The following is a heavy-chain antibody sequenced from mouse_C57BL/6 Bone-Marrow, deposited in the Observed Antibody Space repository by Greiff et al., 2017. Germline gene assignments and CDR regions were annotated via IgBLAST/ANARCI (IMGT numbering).Heavy chain of an antibody. CDR1: GYTFTSYW. Sequence: VQLQQSGTVLARPGASVKMSCKTSGYTFTSYWMHWVKQWPGQGLEWIGAIYPGNSDTSYNQKFKGKAKLTAVTSASTAYMELSSLTNEDSAVYYCTRSLYYYGSSYVDDWGQGTTLTVSS. CDR2: IYPGNSDT. D-gene: IGHD1-1*01. J-gene: IGHJ2*01. CDR3: TRSLYYYGSSYVDD. V-gene: IGHV1-5*01.